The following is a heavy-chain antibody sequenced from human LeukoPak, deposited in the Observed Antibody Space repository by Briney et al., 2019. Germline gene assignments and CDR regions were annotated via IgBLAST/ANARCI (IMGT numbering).Heavy chain of an antibody. D-gene: IGHD5-18*01. Sequence: PSETLSLTCNVSSGSLRENYWSWIRQPPGKGLEWIGEINHSGSTNYNPSLKSRVTISVDTSKNQFSLKLSSVTAADTAVYYCARGYRYSYGYEDWFDPWGQGTLVTVSS. CDR2: INHSGST. CDR3: ARGYRYSYGYEDWFDP. J-gene: IGHJ5*02. V-gene: IGHV4-34*01. CDR1: SGSLRENY.